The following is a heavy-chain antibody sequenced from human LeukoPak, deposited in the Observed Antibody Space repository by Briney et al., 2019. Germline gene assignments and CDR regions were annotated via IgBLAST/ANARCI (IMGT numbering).Heavy chain of an antibody. V-gene: IGHV4-61*02. D-gene: IGHD2-2*02. CDR3: AGLLSHCYTD. CDR1: GGSISSGSYY. J-gene: IGHJ4*02. CDR2: IYTSGST. Sequence: TLSLTCTVSGGSISSGSYYWSWIRQPAGKGLEWIGRIYTSGSTNYNPSLKSRVTISVDTSKNQFSLKLSSVTAADTAVYYCAGLLSHCYTDWGQGTLVTVSS.